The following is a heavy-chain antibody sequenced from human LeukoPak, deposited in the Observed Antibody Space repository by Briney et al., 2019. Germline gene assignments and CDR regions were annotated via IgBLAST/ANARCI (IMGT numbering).Heavy chain of an antibody. CDR1: GFTFDDYA. CDR2: ISWNSGSI. V-gene: IGHV3-9*01. D-gene: IGHD3-22*01. CDR3: AKGEYYYDSSGYPIDY. J-gene: IGHJ4*02. Sequence: PGRSLRLSCAASGFTFDDYAMHWVRHAPGKGLEWVSGISWNSGSIGYADSVKGRFTISRDNAKNSLYLQMNSLRAEDTASYYCAKGEYYYDSSGYPIDYWGQGTLVTVSS.